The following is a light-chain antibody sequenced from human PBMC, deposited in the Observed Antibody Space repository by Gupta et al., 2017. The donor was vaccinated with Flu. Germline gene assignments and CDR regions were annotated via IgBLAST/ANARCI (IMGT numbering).Light chain of an antibody. V-gene: IGKV1-5*03. CDR3: QQYRSYSGYS. CDR1: QSMNSW. CDR2: QAS. Sequence: STLSASVGNRVTITCRASQSMNSWLAWYQQKPGKAPKLLIYQASILESGVPSRFSGSGSGTEFTLTISCLQPDDFAAYYCQQYRSYSGYSFGQGTKLEIK. J-gene: IGKJ2*03.